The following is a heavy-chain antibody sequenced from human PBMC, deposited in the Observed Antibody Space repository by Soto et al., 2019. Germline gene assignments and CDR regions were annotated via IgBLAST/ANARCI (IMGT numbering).Heavy chain of an antibody. V-gene: IGHV3-23*01. D-gene: IGHD3-22*01. CDR2: ISGSGGST. CDR3: AKFSYDSSGYSIDY. Sequence: GGSLRLSCAASGFTFSSYAMSWVRQAPGKGLEWVSAISGSGGSTYYADSVKGRFTISRDNSKNTLYLQMNSLRAEDTAVYYCAKFSYDSSGYSIDYWGQGTLVTVSS. J-gene: IGHJ4*02. CDR1: GFTFSSYA.